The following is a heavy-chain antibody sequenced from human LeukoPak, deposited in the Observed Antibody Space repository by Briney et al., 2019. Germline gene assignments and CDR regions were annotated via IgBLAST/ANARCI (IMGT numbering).Heavy chain of an antibody. CDR3: ARDTGPSGTAFDY. CDR1: GGSITNTGAY. V-gene: IGHV4-39*07. Sequence: SETLSLTCTVSGGSITNTGAYWVWLRPSPGKGLEWSGSIYYSGSAYYTPSLRSQVTISVATSKSLFSLTLSSVTAADTAVYYCARDTGPSGTAFDYWGQGILVTVSS. J-gene: IGHJ4*02. D-gene: IGHD2-2*01. CDR2: IYYSGSA.